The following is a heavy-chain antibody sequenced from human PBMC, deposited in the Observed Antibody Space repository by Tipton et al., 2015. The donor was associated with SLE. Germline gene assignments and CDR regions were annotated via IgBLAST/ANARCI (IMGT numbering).Heavy chain of an antibody. CDR3: TTAMTTGLRYFDL. CDR1: GFTFSNAW. V-gene: IGHV3-15*01. J-gene: IGHJ2*01. D-gene: IGHD4-11*01. Sequence: SLRLSCAASGFTFSNAWMSWVRQAPGKGLEWVGRIKSKTDGGTTDYAAPVKGRFTISRDDSKNTLYLQMNSLKTEDTAVYYCTTAMTTGLRYFDLWGRGTLVTVSS. CDR2: IKSKTDGGTT.